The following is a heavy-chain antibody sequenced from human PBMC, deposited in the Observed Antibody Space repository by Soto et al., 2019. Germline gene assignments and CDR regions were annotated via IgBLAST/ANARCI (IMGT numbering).Heavy chain of an antibody. CDR1: GGSISTVDYW. J-gene: IGHJ4*02. CDR2: IYAGGRT. Sequence: QVQLQESGPGLVKPSQTLSLTCTVSGGSISTVDYWWSWIRQSPDMGLEWIGHIYAGGRTYNNPSLESRVTMSVDTSKSQLSLTLSSVSAADTAVYYCARGPSGDKVDSWGQGTLVTV. V-gene: IGHV4-30-4*01. CDR3: ARGPSGDKVDS. D-gene: IGHD7-27*01.